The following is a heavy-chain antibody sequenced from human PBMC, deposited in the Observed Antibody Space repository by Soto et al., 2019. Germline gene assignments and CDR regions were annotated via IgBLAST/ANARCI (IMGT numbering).Heavy chain of an antibody. V-gene: IGHV1-18*01. CDR3: ARDGDVVVPAAARPKTLYYYYHMDV. J-gene: IGHJ6*03. CDR1: EYTFTSYG. CDR2: ISAYNGNT. Sequence: ASVKVSCKASEYTFTSYGINWVRQAPGQGLEWMGWISAYNGNTNYAQKFQGRVTMTTETPTSTAYMELRSLRSDDTAVYYCARDGDVVVPAAARPKTLYYYYHMDVWGKGTTVTVSS. D-gene: IGHD2-2*01.